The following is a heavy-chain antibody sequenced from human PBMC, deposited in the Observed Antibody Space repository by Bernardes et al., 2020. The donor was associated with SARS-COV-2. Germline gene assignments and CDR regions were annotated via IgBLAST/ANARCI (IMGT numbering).Heavy chain of an antibody. V-gene: IGHV4-30-2*06. J-gene: IGHJ4*02. Sequence: SETLSLTCSLSGGSINSGGYSWSWIRQSPGKGLEWIGYMYYSGNTFYNPSLKSRVTISADGSKNQFSLTLTSVTAADTAVYYCARGVSFYYDNSGFSSYYINSWGQGTLVTVSS. CDR1: GGSINSGGYS. CDR3: ARGVSFYYDNSGFSSYYINS. D-gene: IGHD3-22*01. CDR2: MYYSGNT.